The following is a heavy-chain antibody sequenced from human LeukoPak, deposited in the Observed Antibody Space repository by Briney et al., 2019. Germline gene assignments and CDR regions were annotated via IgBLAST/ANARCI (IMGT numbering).Heavy chain of an antibody. J-gene: IGHJ4*02. D-gene: IGHD6-13*01. CDR2: INHSGST. CDR3: ARGTSNITSAGTLFDY. CDR1: GGSFSGYF. Sequence: SETLSLTCAVYGGSFSGYFWSWIRQPPGKGLEWIGKINHSGSTNYNPSHKSRVTISVDTSKNQFSLKLSSVTAADTAVYYCARGTSNITSAGTLFDYWGQGTVVTVSS. V-gene: IGHV4-34*01.